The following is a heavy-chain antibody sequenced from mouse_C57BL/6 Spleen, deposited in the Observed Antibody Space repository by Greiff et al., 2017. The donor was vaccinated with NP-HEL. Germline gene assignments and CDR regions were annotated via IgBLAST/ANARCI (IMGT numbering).Heavy chain of an antibody. CDR2: IWRGGST. Sequence: VNVVESGPGLVQPSQSLSITCTVSGFSLTSYGVHWVRQSPGKGLEWLGVIWRGGSTDYNAAFMSRLSITKDNSKSQVFFKMNSLQADDTAIYYCAKKTWGFYAMDYWGQGTSVTVSS. V-gene: IGHV2-5*01. J-gene: IGHJ4*01. CDR3: AKKTWGFYAMDY. CDR1: GFSLTSYG.